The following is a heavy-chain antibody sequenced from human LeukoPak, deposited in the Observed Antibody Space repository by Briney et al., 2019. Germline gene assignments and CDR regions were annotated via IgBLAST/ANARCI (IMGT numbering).Heavy chain of an antibody. CDR3: ARARLYCSGGSCYQHFDY. D-gene: IGHD2-15*01. Sequence: GGSLRLSCSASGFVFSDFYMSWIRQTPGKGLEWVASINHNGNVNYYVDSVKGRFTISRDNAKNTLYLQMNSLRAEDTAVYYCARARLYCSGGSCYQHFDYWGQGTLVTVSS. CDR1: GFVFSDFY. V-gene: IGHV3-7*01. CDR2: INHNGNVN. J-gene: IGHJ4*02.